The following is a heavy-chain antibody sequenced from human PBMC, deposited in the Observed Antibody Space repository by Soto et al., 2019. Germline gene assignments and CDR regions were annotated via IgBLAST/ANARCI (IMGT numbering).Heavy chain of an antibody. CDR3: ARDGLLFSGPYRPSRFDY. CDR2: IKHDTSEA. V-gene: IGHV3-7*03. D-gene: IGHD3-16*02. CDR1: GFKFSAYW. J-gene: IGHJ4*02. Sequence: GGSLRLSCAASGFKFSAYWMSWVRQAPGKGLEWVGNIKHDTSEAHYADSVKGRFTITRDNIKNFLFLQMYGLWSDDTASYYCARDGLLFSGPYRPSRFDYWGLGTLVTVSS.